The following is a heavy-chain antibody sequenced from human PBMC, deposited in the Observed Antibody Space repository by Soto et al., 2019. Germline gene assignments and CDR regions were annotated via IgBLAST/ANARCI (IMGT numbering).Heavy chain of an antibody. CDR1: GFTFSIYS. J-gene: IGHJ5*01. CDR3: AFALLSCEGSLGS. CDR2: ISPSSSYM. V-gene: IGHV3-21*01. D-gene: IGHD2-15*01. Sequence: GWSLRLSCAASGFTFSIYSMDWVRQAPGKGLERVSSISPSSSYMYYADSVKGRFTISRANAKNSVYLQVNTLRAEDTAVYYCAFALLSCEGSLGSWGNGTLVTVSP.